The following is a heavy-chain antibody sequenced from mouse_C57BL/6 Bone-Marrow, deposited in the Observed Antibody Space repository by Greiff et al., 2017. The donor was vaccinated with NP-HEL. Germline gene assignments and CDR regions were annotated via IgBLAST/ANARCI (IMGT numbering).Heavy chain of an antibody. CDR2: IYPRSGNT. Sequence: QVQLKESGAELARPGASVKLSCKASGYTFTSYGISWVKQRTGQGLEWIGEIYPRSGNTYYNEKFKGKATLTADKSSSTAYMELRSLTSEDSAVYFCARKDSSGYGFDDWGQGTTLTVSS. V-gene: IGHV1-81*01. J-gene: IGHJ2*01. D-gene: IGHD3-2*02. CDR3: ARKDSSGYGFDD. CDR1: GYTFTSYG.